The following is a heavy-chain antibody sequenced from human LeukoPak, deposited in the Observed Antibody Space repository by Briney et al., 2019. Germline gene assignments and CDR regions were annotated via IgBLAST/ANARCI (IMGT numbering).Heavy chain of an antibody. CDR2: IIPIFGTA. CDR1: GGTFSSYA. Sequence: SVKVSCKASGGTFSSYAISWVRQAPGQGLEWMGGIIPIFGTADYAQKFQGRVTITADESTSTAYMELSSLRSEDTAVYYCARERGDYGSPTYYFDYWGQGTLVTVSS. D-gene: IGHD3-10*01. J-gene: IGHJ4*02. V-gene: IGHV1-69*13. CDR3: ARERGDYGSPTYYFDY.